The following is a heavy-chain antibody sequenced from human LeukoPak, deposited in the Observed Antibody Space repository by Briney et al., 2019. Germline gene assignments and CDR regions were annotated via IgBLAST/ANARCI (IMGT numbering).Heavy chain of an antibody. CDR3: ARGPWDYGDYLDY. V-gene: IGHV4-39*07. Sequence: PSETLSLTCTVSGGSISSSSYYWGWIRQPPGKGLEWIGSIYYSGSTYYNPSLKSRVTISVDTSKNQFSLKLSSVTAADTAVYYCARGPWDYGDYLDYWGQGTLVTVSS. J-gene: IGHJ4*02. CDR1: GGSISSSSYY. CDR2: IYYSGST. D-gene: IGHD4-17*01.